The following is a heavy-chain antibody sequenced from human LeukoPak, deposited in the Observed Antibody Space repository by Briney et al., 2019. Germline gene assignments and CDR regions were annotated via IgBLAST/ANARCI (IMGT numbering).Heavy chain of an antibody. CDR3: AGLVGRYSSGLYYYYFDY. V-gene: IGHV4-31*03. D-gene: IGHD3-22*01. J-gene: IGHJ4*02. CDR2: IYYSGST. CDR1: GGSISSVGYY. Sequence: PSETLSLTCTVSGGSISSVGYYWSWIRQHPGKGLEWIGYIYYSGSTYYNPSLKSRVTISVDTSKNQFFLNLSSVTAADTAVYYCAGLVGRYSSGLYYYYFDYWGQGTLVTVSS.